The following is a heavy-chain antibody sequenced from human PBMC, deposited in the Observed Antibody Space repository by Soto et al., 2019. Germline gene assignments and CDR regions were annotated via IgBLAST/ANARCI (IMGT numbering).Heavy chain of an antibody. CDR3: AKGGYYDFWSGYYHSFDY. D-gene: IGHD3-3*01. CDR2: ISGSGGST. Sequence: EVQLLESGGGLVQPGGSLRLSCAASGFTFSSYAMSWVRQAPGKGLEWVSAISGSGGSTYYADSVKGRFTISRDNSRNTLNLKMNSLRAEDTAVYYCAKGGYYDFWSGYYHSFDYWGQGTLVTVSS. V-gene: IGHV3-23*01. CDR1: GFTFSSYA. J-gene: IGHJ4*02.